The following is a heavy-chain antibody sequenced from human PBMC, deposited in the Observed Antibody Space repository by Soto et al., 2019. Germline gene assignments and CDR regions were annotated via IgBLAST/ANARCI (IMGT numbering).Heavy chain of an antibody. CDR3: ARGLDYGDKAVYFDY. Sequence: SETLSLTCTVSGGSISSYDWSWIRQPPGKGLEWIGYIYYSGSTNYNPSLKSRVTISVDTSKNQFSLKLSSVTAADTAVYYCARGLDYGDKAVYFDYWGQGTLVTVSS. CDR2: IYYSGST. V-gene: IGHV4-59*01. J-gene: IGHJ4*02. D-gene: IGHD4-17*01. CDR1: GGSISSYD.